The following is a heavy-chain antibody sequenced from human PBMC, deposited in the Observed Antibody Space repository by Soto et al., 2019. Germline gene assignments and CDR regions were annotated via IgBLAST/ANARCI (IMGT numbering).Heavy chain of an antibody. CDR3: AKDQHFVALHGSFDY. J-gene: IGHJ4*02. CDR1: GFTFDDYA. CDR2: ISWNSGSI. V-gene: IGHV3-9*01. Sequence: EVQLVESGGGLVQPGRSLRLSCAASGFTFDDYAMHWVRQAPGKGLEWVSGISWNSGSIGYADSVKGRFTISRDNAKNSLYLQMTSLRAQDTALYYCAKDQHFVALHGSFDYWGQGTLVTVSS. D-gene: IGHD3-3*02.